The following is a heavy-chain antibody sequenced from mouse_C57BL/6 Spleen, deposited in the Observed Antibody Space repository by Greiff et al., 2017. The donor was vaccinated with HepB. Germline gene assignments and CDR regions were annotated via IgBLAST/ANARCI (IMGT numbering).Heavy chain of an antibody. CDR2: ISSGSSTI. CDR1: GFTFSDYG. J-gene: IGHJ2*01. D-gene: IGHD2-2*01. Sequence: DVKLVESGGGLVKPGGSLKLSCAASGFTFSDYGMHWVRQAPEKALEWVAYISSGSSTIYYADTVKGRFTISRDNAKNTLFLQMTSLRSEDTAMYYCANGYYFDYWGQGTTLTVSS. CDR3: ANGYYFDY. V-gene: IGHV5-17*01.